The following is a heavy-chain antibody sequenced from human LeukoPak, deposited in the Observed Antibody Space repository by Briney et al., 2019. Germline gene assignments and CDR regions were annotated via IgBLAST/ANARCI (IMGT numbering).Heavy chain of an antibody. CDR1: GFTFSSYE. J-gene: IGHJ4*02. Sequence: GGSLRLSCAASGFTFSSYEMNWVRQAPGKGLEWVSYISSSGSTIYYADSVKGRFTISRDNAKNSLYLQMISLRAEDTAVYYCARVNYGSGSSFDYWGQGTLVTVSS. D-gene: IGHD3-10*01. CDR3: ARVNYGSGSSFDY. CDR2: ISSSGSTI. V-gene: IGHV3-48*03.